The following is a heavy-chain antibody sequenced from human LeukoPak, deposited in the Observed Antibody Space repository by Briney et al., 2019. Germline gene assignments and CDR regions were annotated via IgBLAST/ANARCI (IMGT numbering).Heavy chain of an antibody. V-gene: IGHV4-4*02. CDR3: ARGDSSGYSHFDY. CDR2: IYHSGST. D-gene: IGHD3-22*01. Sequence: PSETLSLTCAVSGGSISSSNWWSWVRQPPGRGLEWIGEIYHSGSTNYNPSLKSRVTISVDKSKNQFSLKLSSVTAADTAVYYCARGDSSGYSHFDYWGQGTLVTVSS. J-gene: IGHJ4*02. CDR1: GGSISSSNW.